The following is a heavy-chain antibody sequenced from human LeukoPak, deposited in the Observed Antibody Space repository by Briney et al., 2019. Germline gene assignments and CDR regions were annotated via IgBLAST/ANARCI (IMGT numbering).Heavy chain of an antibody. D-gene: IGHD3-9*01. CDR3: ARGPGGYFDWSTRYYFDY. CDR1: GGSISSYY. Sequence: SETLSLTCTVSGGSISSYYWSWIRQPAGKGLEWIGRIYTSGSTNYNPSLKSRVTISVDKSKNQFSLKLSSVTAADTAVYYCARGPGGYFDWSTRYYFDYWGQGTLVTVPS. J-gene: IGHJ4*02. CDR2: IYTSGST. V-gene: IGHV4-4*07.